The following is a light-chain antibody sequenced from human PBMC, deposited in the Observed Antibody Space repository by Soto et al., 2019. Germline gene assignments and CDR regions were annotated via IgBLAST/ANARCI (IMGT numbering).Light chain of an antibody. CDR1: SSDFGYNL. J-gene: IGLJ1*01. Sequence: QSVLTQPASVSGSPEQSITISCTGSSSDFGYNLVSWYQQHPGRAPKLIISEVSKRPSGVSNRFSGSKSGNTASLTISGLQAEDEPDYVCCSYAVSSTYVFGAGTKVTVL. V-gene: IGLV2-23*02. CDR3: CSYAVSSTYV. CDR2: EVS.